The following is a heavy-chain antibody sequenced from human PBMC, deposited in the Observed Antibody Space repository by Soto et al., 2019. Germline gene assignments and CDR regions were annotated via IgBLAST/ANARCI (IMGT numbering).Heavy chain of an antibody. V-gene: IGHV4-4*02. D-gene: IGHD3-10*01. CDR1: SGSISSSNW. CDR3: ARRHYYGSGSYYNDY. Sequence: QVQLQESGPGLVKPSGTLSLTCAVSSGSISSSNWWSWVRQPPGKGLEWIGEIYHSGSTNYNPSLKSRVTISVVKSKNQFSLKLSSVTAADTAVYYCARRHYYGSGSYYNDYWGQGTLVTVSS. J-gene: IGHJ4*02. CDR2: IYHSGST.